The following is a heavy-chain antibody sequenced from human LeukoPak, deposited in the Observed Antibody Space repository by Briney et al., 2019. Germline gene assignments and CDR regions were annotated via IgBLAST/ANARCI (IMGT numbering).Heavy chain of an antibody. D-gene: IGHD5-18*01. Sequence: SETLSLTRAVYGGSFSGYYWSWIRQPPGKGLEWIGEINHSGSTNYNPSLKSRVTISVDTSKNQFSLKLSSVTAADTAVYYCARGGPLDTAMVLHAFDIWGQGTMVTVSS. CDR3: ARGGPLDTAMVLHAFDI. J-gene: IGHJ3*02. CDR1: GGSFSGYY. V-gene: IGHV4-34*01. CDR2: INHSGST.